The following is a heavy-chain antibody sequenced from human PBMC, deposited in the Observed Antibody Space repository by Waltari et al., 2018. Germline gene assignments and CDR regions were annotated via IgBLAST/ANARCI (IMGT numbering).Heavy chain of an antibody. D-gene: IGHD6-19*01. CDR3: ARSRRPDTSGWYYFDY. J-gene: IGHJ4*02. V-gene: IGHV1-3*01. Sequence: GRQATGRGRECMEWGHPANDNRKYSENFQARVTICTATSASTAYMELRSLKSEDTAVYYCARSRRPDTSGWYYFDYWGPGTLVTVSS. CDR2: GHPANDNR.